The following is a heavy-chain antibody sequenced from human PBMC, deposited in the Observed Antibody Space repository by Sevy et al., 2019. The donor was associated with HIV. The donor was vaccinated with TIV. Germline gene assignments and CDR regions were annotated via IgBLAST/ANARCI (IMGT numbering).Heavy chain of an antibody. CDR1: GGSISSSNW. J-gene: IGHJ3*02. D-gene: IGHD6-13*01. CDR3: ARDEAAGSSFDI. Sequence: SETLSLTCAVSGGSISSSNWWSWVRQPPGKGLEWIGEIYRSGSTNYNPSLKSRVTISVDKSKNQFSLKLSSVTAADTAVYYCARDEAAGSSFDIWGQGTMVTVSS. CDR2: IYRSGST. V-gene: IGHV4-4*02.